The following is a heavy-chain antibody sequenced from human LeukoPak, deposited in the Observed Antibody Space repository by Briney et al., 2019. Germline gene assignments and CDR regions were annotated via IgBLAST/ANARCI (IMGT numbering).Heavy chain of an antibody. D-gene: IGHD3-22*01. Sequence: PWGSLRLSCAASGFTFNTYIMTWVRQAPGKGLDWVSYISSRSSNTYYADSVKGRFTISRDNANNSLYLQMNSLRAEDTAVYYCAKELAGAPMIGGVGGAFDIWGQGTMVTVSS. CDR3: AKELAGAPMIGGVGGAFDI. J-gene: IGHJ3*02. V-gene: IGHV3-48*01. CDR1: GFTFNTYI. CDR2: ISSRSSNT.